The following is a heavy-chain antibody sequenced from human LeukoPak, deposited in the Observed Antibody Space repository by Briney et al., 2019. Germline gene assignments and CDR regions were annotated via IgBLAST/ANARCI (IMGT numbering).Heavy chain of an antibody. V-gene: IGHV3-30*18. D-gene: IGHD3-10*01. CDR2: ISYDGSNK. Sequence: GGSLRLSCAASGFTFSSYGMHWVRQAPGKGLEWVAVISYDGSNKYYADSVKGRFTISRDNSKNTLYLQMNSLRAEDTAVYYCAKGNLLWFGELYTHDYWGQGTLVTVSS. CDR1: GFTFSSYG. CDR3: AKGNLLWFGELYTHDY. J-gene: IGHJ4*02.